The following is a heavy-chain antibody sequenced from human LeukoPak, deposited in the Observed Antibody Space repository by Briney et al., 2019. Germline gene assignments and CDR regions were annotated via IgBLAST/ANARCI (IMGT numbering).Heavy chain of an antibody. J-gene: IGHJ5*02. D-gene: IGHD6-13*01. CDR2: INPNSGGT. V-gene: IGHV1-2*02. Sequence: ASVKVSCKASGYTFTRYYMHWVRQAPGQGLEWMGWINPNSGGTNYAQKFQGRVTMTRDTSISTAYMELSRLRSDDTAVYYCARVPFRIAAAGTTVWFYPWGQGTLVTVSS. CDR3: ARVPFRIAAAGTTVWFYP. CDR1: GYTFTRYY.